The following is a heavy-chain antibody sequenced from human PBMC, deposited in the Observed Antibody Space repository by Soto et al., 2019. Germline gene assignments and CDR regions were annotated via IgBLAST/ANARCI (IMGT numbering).Heavy chain of an antibody. Sequence: GESLKISCKGSGYSFASYWIGWVRQMPGKGQEWMGIIYPGDSDTRYSPSLQGQDTISADNSISTAYLQWSSLKASDSAMLHCTKTYNGAWYAIDVWGQGTLVTVSS. CDR3: TKTYNGAWYAIDV. V-gene: IGHV5-51*01. CDR1: GYSFASYW. D-gene: IGHD6-19*01. CDR2: IYPGDSDT. J-gene: IGHJ4*03.